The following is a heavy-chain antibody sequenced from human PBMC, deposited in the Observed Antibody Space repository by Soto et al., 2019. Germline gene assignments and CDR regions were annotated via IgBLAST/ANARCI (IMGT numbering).Heavy chain of an antibody. D-gene: IGHD2-2*01. CDR2: IYHSGST. CDR3: ARSSLGYCSSTSCVGAGYYYYYYMDV. V-gene: IGHV4-4*02. CDR1: SGSISSSNW. Sequence: SETLSLTCAVSSGSISSSNWWSWVRQPPGKGLEWIGEIYHSGSTNYNPSLKSRVTISVDKSKNQFSLKLSSVTAADTAVYYCARSSLGYCSSTSCVGAGYYYYYYMDVWGKGTTVTVPS. J-gene: IGHJ6*03.